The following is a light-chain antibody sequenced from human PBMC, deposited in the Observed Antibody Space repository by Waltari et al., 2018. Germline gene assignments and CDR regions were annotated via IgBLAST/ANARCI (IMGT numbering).Light chain of an antibody. CDR2: DVN. CDR3: ISYTGSRILA. Sequence: QSALTPPASVSGSPGQSITISCTGTSSDIGSYSYVSWYQQYPGKAPRLMIFDVNTRSSGVSLRFSGSKSGNTASLTISGLQVDDEANYYCISYTGSRILAFGGGTKLTV. J-gene: IGLJ2*01. CDR1: SSDIGSYSY. V-gene: IGLV2-14*01.